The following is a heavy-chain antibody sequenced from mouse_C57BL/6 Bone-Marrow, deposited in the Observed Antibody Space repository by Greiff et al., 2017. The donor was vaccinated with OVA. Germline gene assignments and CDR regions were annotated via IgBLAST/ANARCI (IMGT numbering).Heavy chain of an antibody. D-gene: IGHD2-1*01. V-gene: IGHV5-9*01. Sequence: EVQLQESGGGLVKPGGSLKLSCAASGFTFSSYTMSWVRQTPEKRLEWVATISGGGGNTYYPDSVKGRFTISRDNAKNTLYLQMSSLRSEETALYYCASPDLLWSAWFAYWGQGTLVTVSA. CDR3: ASPDLLWSAWFAY. CDR2: ISGGGGNT. J-gene: IGHJ3*01. CDR1: GFTFSSYT.